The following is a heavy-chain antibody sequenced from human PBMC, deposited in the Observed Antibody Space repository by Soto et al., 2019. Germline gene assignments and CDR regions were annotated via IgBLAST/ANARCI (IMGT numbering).Heavy chain of an antibody. CDR1: GYTFTTYG. CDR3: ARQQWLYYYYGMDV. V-gene: IGHV1-18*01. D-gene: IGHD6-19*01. J-gene: IGHJ6*02. CDR2: ISAYNGNT. Sequence: QVQLVQSGAEVKKPGASVKVSCKASGYTFTTYGISWVRQAPGQGLEWMGWISAYNGNTNYAQKIQGGVTMTTDTSTSTAYMELRSLRSDDTAVYYCARQQWLYYYYGMDVWGQGTTVTVSS.